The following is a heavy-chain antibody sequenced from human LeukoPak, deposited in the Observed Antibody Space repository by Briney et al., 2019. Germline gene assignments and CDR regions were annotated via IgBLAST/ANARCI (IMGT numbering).Heavy chain of an antibody. V-gene: IGHV4-34*01. J-gene: IGHJ4*02. CDR3: ARTYCSGGSCHFDY. CDR1: GGSFSGYY. CDR2: INHSGST. Sequence: SETLSLTCAVYGGSFSGYYWSWIRQPPGKGLEWIGEINHSGSTNYNPSLKSRVTISVDTSKNQFSLKLYSVTDADTAVYYCARTYCSGGSCHFDYWGQGTLVTVSS. D-gene: IGHD2-15*01.